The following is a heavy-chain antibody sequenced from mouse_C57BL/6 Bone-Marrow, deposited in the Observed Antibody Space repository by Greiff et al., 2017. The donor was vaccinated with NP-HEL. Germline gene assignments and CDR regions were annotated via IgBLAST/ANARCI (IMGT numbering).Heavy chain of an antibody. CDR1: GYSITSGYY. V-gene: IGHV3-6*01. CDR2: ISYDGSN. J-gene: IGHJ2*01. CDR3: ARFWDY. Sequence: DVQLVESGPGLVKPSQSLSLTCSVTGYSITSGYYWNWIRQFPGNKLEWMGYISYDGSNNYNPSLKNRISITRDTSKNQFFLKLNFVTTEDTATYYCARFWDYWGQGTTLTVSS.